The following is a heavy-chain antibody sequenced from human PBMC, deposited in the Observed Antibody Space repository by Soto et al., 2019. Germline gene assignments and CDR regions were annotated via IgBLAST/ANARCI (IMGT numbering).Heavy chain of an antibody. J-gene: IGHJ6*02. V-gene: IGHV5-10-1*01. CDR1: RYSFTSYW. CDR2: IDPSDSYT. Sequence: GESLKISCKGSRYSFTSYWISCVSQMPGKGLEGLGRIDPSDSYTNYSPSFQGHVTISADKSISTAYLQWSSLKASDTAMYYCARRPAGELLPYFYGMDVWGQGTTVTVSS. D-gene: IGHD1-26*01. CDR3: ARRPAGELLPYFYGMDV.